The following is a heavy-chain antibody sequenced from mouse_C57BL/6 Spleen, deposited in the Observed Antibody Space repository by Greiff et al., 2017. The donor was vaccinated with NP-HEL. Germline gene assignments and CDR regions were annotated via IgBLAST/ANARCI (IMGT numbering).Heavy chain of an antibody. J-gene: IGHJ1*03. CDR2: INPSTGGT. CDR1: GYSFTGYY. V-gene: IGHV1-42*01. Sequence: EVQLQESGPELVKPGASVKISCKASGYSFTGYYMNWVKQSPEKSLEWIGEINPSTGGTTYNQKFKAKATLTVDKSSSTAYMQLKSLTSEDSAVYYCARGDGPYWYFDVWGTGTTVTVSS. CDR3: ARGDGPYWYFDV. D-gene: IGHD2-3*01.